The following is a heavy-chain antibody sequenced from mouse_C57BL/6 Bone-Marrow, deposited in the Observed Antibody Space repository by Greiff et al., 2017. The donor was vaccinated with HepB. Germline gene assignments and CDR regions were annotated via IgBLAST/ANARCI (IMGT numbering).Heavy chain of an antibody. CDR1: GYTFTSYW. CDR2: IDPSDSYT. V-gene: IGHV1-50*01. D-gene: IGHD2-5*01. Sequence: QVQLQQPGAELVKPGASVKLSCKASGYTFTSYWMQWVKQRPGQGLEWIGVIDPSDSYTNYNQKFKGKATLTVDTSSSTAYMQLSSLTSEDSAVYYCARSGYSNHYFDYWGQGTTLTVSS. J-gene: IGHJ2*01. CDR3: ARSGYSNHYFDY.